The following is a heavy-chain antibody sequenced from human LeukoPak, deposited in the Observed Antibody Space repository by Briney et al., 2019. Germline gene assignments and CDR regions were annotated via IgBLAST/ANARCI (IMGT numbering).Heavy chain of an antibody. J-gene: IGHJ4*02. Sequence: GRCLRLSCAASRFTFSSDSMNSVRQAPGKGLEWVSSISSSSYIYYADSVKGRFTISRDNAKNSLYLQMNSLRAEDTAVYYCAREFAVGYCSSTSCLFDYWGQGTLVTVSS. CDR2: ISSSSYI. D-gene: IGHD2-2*01. CDR1: RFTFSSDS. V-gene: IGHV3-21*01. CDR3: AREFAVGYCSSTSCLFDY.